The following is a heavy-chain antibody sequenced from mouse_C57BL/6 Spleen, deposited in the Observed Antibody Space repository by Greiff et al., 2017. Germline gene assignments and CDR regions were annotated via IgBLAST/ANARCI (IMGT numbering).Heavy chain of an antibody. J-gene: IGHJ2*01. V-gene: IGHV1-69*01. CDR3: ARSTITTVYYLDY. CDR1: GYTFTSYW. Sequence: QVQLQQPGAELVMPGASVKLSCKASGYTFTSYWMHWVKQRPGQGLEWIGEIDPSDSYTNYNQKFKGKSTLTVDKSSSTAYMQLSSLTSEDSAVYDCARSTITTVYYLDYWGQGTTLTVSS. D-gene: IGHD1-1*01. CDR2: IDPSDSYT.